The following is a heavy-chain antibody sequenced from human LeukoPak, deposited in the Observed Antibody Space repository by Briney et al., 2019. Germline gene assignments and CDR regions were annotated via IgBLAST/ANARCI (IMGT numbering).Heavy chain of an antibody. CDR2: INHSGST. CDR1: GGSFSGYY. CDR3: ARLVTGSGIDY. Sequence: SETLSLTCAAYGGSFSGYYWSWIRQPPGKGLEWIGEINHSGSTNYNPSLKSRVTISVDTSKNQFSLKLSSVTAADTAVYYCARLVTGSGIDYWGQGTLVTVSS. D-gene: IGHD3-10*01. V-gene: IGHV4-34*01. J-gene: IGHJ4*02.